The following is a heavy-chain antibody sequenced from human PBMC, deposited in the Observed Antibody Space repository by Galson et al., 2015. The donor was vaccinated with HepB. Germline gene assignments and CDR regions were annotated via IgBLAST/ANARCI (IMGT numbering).Heavy chain of an antibody. J-gene: IGHJ2*01. Sequence: SLRLSCAAAGFTISDYGIDWVRQPPGKGLEWVSGIGSSGRTYYTDSVKGRFTISRDNAENSLYLQMNSLRAEDTGVYYCARAGYCGGDCYAIQRYWYFDLWGRGTLVTVSS. CDR3: ARAGYCGGDCYAIQRYWYFDL. CDR2: IGSSGRT. V-gene: IGHV3-69-1*01. CDR1: GFTISDYG. D-gene: IGHD2-21*02.